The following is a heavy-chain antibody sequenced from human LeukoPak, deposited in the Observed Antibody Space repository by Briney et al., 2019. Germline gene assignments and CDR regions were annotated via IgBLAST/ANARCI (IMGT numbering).Heavy chain of an antibody. Sequence: SETLPLTCTVSGGSITNYYWSWIRQPPGKGLEWIGYIYYSGSTNYNPSLKSRVTISVDTSKNQFSLKLSSVTAADTAVYYCARARGTTGTTSPYYYYGMDVWGQGTTVTVSS. J-gene: IGHJ6*02. CDR2: IYYSGST. D-gene: IGHD1-1*01. CDR1: GGSITNYY. CDR3: ARARGTTGTTSPYYYYGMDV. V-gene: IGHV4-59*01.